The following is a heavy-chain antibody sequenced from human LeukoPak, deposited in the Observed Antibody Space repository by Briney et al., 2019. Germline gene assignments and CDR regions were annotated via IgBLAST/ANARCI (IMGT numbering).Heavy chain of an antibody. CDR2: ISGSASST. Sequence: GGSLRLSCAASGFTFSNYAMSWVRQAPGKGLEWVSAISGSASSTYHADSVKGRFTISRDNSKNTLYLQMSTLRAEDTAVYYCVKTQTHFGDYRRDYWGQGTLVTVSS. J-gene: IGHJ4*02. V-gene: IGHV3-23*01. CDR1: GFTFSNYA. D-gene: IGHD4-17*01. CDR3: VKTQTHFGDYRRDY.